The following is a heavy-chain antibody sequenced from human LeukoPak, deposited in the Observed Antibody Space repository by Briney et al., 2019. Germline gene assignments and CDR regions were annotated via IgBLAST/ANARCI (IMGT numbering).Heavy chain of an antibody. V-gene: IGHV3-30*18. J-gene: IGHJ4*02. D-gene: IGHD5-18*01. CDR2: ISYDGSNK. CDR3: AKDSQYSIPDY. CDR1: GFTFSSYG. Sequence: GRSLRLSCAASGFTFSSYGMHWVRQAPGKGLEWVAVISYDGSNKYYADSVKGRFTISRVNSKNTLYLQMSSLRAEDTAVYYCAKDSQYSIPDYWGQGTLVTVSS.